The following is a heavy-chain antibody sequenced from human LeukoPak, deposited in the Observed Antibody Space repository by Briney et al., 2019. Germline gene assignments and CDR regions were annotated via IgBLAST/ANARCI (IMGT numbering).Heavy chain of an antibody. CDR3: ARDRDCSRTSCFNAFDV. CDR2: ISHDGNDQ. CDR1: GFTFSTYE. V-gene: IGHV3-30*04. D-gene: IGHD2-2*01. J-gene: IGHJ3*01. Sequence: GGSLRLSCAASGFTFSTYEMHWVRQAPGKGLEWEAVISHDGNDQYYADSVKGRFTISRDNSKNALYLQMNSLRLEDTAVYYCARDRDCSRTSCFNAFDVWGQGTMAIVSS.